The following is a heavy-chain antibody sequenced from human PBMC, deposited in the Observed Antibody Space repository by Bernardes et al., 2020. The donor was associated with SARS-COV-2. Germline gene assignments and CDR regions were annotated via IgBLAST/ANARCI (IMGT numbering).Heavy chain of an antibody. Sequence: SETLSLTSTVSGGSISSSSYYWGWLRQPPGKGLEWIGSIYYSGSTYYNPSPKSRVTITVDTSKNQFSLKLSSVTAADTAVYYCAVPSGSYAPRRMSYFDYWGQGTLVTVSS. V-gene: IGHV4-39*01. CDR1: GGSISSSSYY. D-gene: IGHD1-26*01. CDR2: IYYSGST. CDR3: AVPSGSYAPRRMSYFDY. J-gene: IGHJ4*02.